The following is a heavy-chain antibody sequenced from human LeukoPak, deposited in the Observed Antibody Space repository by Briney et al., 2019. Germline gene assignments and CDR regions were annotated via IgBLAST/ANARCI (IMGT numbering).Heavy chain of an antibody. D-gene: IGHD3-10*01. CDR1: GFTFSSYS. J-gene: IGHJ4*02. CDR3: AKDTSRYYGSGSLLDY. Sequence: GGSLRLSCAASGFTFSSYSMNWVRQAPGKGLEWVSAISGSGGSTYYADSVKGRFTISRDNSKNTLYLQMNSLRAEDTAVYYCAKDTSRYYGSGSLLDYWGQGTLVTVSS. V-gene: IGHV3-23*01. CDR2: ISGSGGST.